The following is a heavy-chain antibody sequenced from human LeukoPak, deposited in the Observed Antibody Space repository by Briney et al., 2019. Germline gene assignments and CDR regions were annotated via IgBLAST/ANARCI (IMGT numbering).Heavy chain of an antibody. J-gene: IGHJ6*03. CDR2: INHRGST. V-gene: IGHV4-34*01. CDR3: ARVLRSRTKFTMVRGVSPANYFYYYMDV. D-gene: IGHD3-10*01. Sequence: SETLSLTCAVYGGSFSGYYWSGIRQPPGKGLEWIGEINHRGSTNYNPSLKSRVTISVDTSKNQFSLKLSSVTAADTAVYYCARVLRSRTKFTMVRGVSPANYFYYYMDVWGKGTTVTASS. CDR1: GGSFSGYY.